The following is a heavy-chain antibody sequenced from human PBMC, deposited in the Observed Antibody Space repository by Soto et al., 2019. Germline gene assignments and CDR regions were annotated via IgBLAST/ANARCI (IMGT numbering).Heavy chain of an antibody. D-gene: IGHD2-21*02. CDR3: ARESGDWPLNWFDP. CDR2: ITSDGKSK. Sequence: GGSLRLSCAASGFNFSNHWMHWVRQRPAEGLVWVSRITSDGKSKAYAESVKGRFAISRNNAKNTLYLQMNGLTAEDTAVYYCARESGDWPLNWFDPWGQGTLVTVSS. J-gene: IGHJ5*02. CDR1: GFNFSNHW. V-gene: IGHV3-74*01.